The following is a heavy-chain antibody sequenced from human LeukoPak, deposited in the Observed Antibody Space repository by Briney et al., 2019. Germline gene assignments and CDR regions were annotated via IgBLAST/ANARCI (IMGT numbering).Heavy chain of an antibody. Sequence: ASVNVSCTASGYTFTDYSMNWVRQAPGQGREWMGWINTNTGNPTYDQGFTGGYVFSLDTSASTAYLQISSLKAEDTAVYYCARIRGIVAAGTKGYYYHDMDVWGQGTTVTVSS. J-gene: IGHJ6*02. D-gene: IGHD6-13*01. V-gene: IGHV7-4-1*02. CDR1: GYTFTDYS. CDR2: INTNTGNP. CDR3: ARIRGIVAAGTKGYYYHDMDV.